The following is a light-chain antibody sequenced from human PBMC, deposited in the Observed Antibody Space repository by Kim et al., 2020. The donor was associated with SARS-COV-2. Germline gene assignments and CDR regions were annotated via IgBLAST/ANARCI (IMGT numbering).Light chain of an antibody. CDR1: TGTVTSGYF. J-gene: IGLJ2*01. CDR2: STS. Sequence: GWTVTLTCVSITGTVTSGYFPSWFQQKPGQTPRALIYSTSNKHSWTPARFSGSLLGGKAALTLSSVRPEDEAEYYCLLYYGDGQLLFGGGTQLTVL. CDR3: LLYYGDGQLL. V-gene: IGLV7-43*01.